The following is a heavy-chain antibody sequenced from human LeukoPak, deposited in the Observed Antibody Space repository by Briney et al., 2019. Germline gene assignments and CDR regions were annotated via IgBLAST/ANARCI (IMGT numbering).Heavy chain of an antibody. CDR3: ARERYSYYMDV. CDR2: IIPIFGTA. Sequence: SVKVSCKSSIGTFSSYAISWVRQAPGQGLEWMGGIIPIFGTANYAQKFQGRVTITADESTSTAYMELSRLRSVDTAVYYCARERYSYYMDVWGKGTTVTVSS. D-gene: IGHD5-18*01. CDR1: IGTFSSYA. J-gene: IGHJ6*03. V-gene: IGHV1-69*13.